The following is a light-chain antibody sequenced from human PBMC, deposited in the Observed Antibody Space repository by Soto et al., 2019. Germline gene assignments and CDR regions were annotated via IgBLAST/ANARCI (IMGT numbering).Light chain of an antibody. Sequence: GARVTIPSRASHSISSGSAWYQQKARKAPKLLIYNASSLESGDPSRFSGSGSGTEFTLTISSLQPDDFATYYCQQYNSYRFGQGTKV. CDR1: HSISSG. J-gene: IGKJ1*01. V-gene: IGKV1-5*01. CDR2: NAS. CDR3: QQYNSYR.